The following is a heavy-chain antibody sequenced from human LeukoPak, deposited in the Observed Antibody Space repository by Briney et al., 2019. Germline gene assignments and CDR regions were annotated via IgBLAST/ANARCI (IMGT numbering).Heavy chain of an antibody. CDR1: GRSFRGYY. J-gene: IGHJ6*02. CDR3: ARGESGSYHYYYYYAMDV. D-gene: IGHD1-26*01. Sequence: PSETLSLTCAVYGRSFRGYYWSWIRQPPGKGREWIGEINHSGSTNYNPSLKSRVTISVDTSKNQFSLKLSSVTAADTAVYYCARGESGSYHYYYYYAMDVWGQGTTVTVSS. V-gene: IGHV4-34*01. CDR2: INHSGST.